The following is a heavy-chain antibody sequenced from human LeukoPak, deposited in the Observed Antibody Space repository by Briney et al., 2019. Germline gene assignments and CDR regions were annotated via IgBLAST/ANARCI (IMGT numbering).Heavy chain of an antibody. D-gene: IGHD2/OR15-2a*01. J-gene: IGHJ6*02. CDR1: GGTFSSYA. CDR3: AICLWTNYYYYGMDV. CDR2: IIPIFGTA. Sequence: ASVKVSCKASGGTFSSYAISWVRQAPGQGLEWMGGIIPIFGTANYAQKFQGRVTITADESTSTAYMELSSLRSEDTAVYYCAICLWTNYYYYGMDVWGQGTTVTVSS. V-gene: IGHV1-69*13.